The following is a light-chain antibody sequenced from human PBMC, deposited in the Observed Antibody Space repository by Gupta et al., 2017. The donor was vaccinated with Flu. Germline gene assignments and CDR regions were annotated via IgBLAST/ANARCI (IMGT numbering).Light chain of an antibody. Sequence: DIQLTQYPSSLSASVGDRVAITCQGNQDINNWLKWYQQQPENAPKLLIYDASKLERGVPSRFSRSGSGTDFPFTISRLQHEDIATYYCQNDDPPPLNFGGGTKVEIK. CDR1: QDINNW. V-gene: IGKV1-33*01. CDR3: QNDDPPPLN. CDR2: DAS. J-gene: IGKJ4*01.